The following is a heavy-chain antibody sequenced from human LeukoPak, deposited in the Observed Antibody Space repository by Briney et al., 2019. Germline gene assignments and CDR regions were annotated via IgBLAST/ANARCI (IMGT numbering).Heavy chain of an antibody. CDR3: VVRGGFPLDN. Sequence: GGSLRHFRAASGVAFGSYVMSSVRPAPGGGVERESAISGSGGSTNYAASVKGRFTSSRDNPKNALYLQMNSLRREDTAVYYCVVRGGFPLDNCGQGTLVTVSS. V-gene: IGHV3-23*01. J-gene: IGHJ4*02. D-gene: IGHD3-16*01. CDR2: ISGSGGST. CDR1: GVAFGSYV.